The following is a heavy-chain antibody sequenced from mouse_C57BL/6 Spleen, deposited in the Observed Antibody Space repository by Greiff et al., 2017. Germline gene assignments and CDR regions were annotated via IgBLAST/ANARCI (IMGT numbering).Heavy chain of an antibody. V-gene: IGHV1-53*01. Sequence: QVQLQQPGTELVKPGASVKLSCKASGYTFTSYWMHWVKQRPGQGLEWIGNINPTNGGTNYNEKFKSKATLTVDKSSSTASMQRSSLTSEDCAVYYGARSFTTVKDAMDYWGQGTSVTVSS. CDR3: ARSFTTVKDAMDY. CDR2: INPTNGGT. D-gene: IGHD1-1*01. J-gene: IGHJ4*01. CDR1: GYTFTSYW.